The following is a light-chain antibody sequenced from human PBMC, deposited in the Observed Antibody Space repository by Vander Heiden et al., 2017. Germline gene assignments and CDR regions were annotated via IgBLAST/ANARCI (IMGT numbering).Light chain of an antibody. Sequence: NDAASSLSASVGDRVTITCRASQSISSYLTWYQQKPGKAPKLLIYAASNLQTGVPSRFSGSGSGTDFTLTISSLQPEDFATYYCQQSHSTPLSFGGGAKVEIK. CDR3: QQSHSTPLS. CDR2: AAS. V-gene: IGKV1-39*01. CDR1: QSISSY. J-gene: IGKJ4*01.